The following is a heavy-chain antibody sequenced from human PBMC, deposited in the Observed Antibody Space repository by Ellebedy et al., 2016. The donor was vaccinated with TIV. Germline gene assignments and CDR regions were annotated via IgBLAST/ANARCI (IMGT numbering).Heavy chain of an antibody. CDR2: INQDGSEK. CDR1: GFTFSSYW. V-gene: IGHV3-7*01. CDR3: ATDGSYGDYRSPTHAFEF. Sequence: GESLKISCAAPGFTFSSYWMSWVRQAPGKGLEWVANINQDGSEKYFVDSVKGRFTISRDNAKNSLYLQLNSLGADDTAVYYCATDGSYGDYRSPTHAFEFWGQGTTVTVSS. J-gene: IGHJ6*02. D-gene: IGHD4-17*01.